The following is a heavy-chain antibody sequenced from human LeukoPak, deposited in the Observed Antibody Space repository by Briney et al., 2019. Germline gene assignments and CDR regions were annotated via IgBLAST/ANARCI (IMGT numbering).Heavy chain of an antibody. CDR2: IKQDGSDK. J-gene: IGHJ4*02. CDR3: ARTRLSSDC. D-gene: IGHD2/OR15-2a*01. Sequence: GGSLRLSCAASGFTFSSYWMTWVRQAPGKGLEWVASIKQDGSDKNYVDSVKGRFTISRDNAKISLYLQMNSLRDEDTAVYYCARTRLSSDCWGQGTLVTVSS. CDR1: GFTFSSYW. V-gene: IGHV3-7*01.